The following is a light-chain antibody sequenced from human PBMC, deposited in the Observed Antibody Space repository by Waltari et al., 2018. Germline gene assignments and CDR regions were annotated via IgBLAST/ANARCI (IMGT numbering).Light chain of an antibody. CDR2: GAS. CDR3: QQYNNWPPYT. J-gene: IGKJ2*01. Sequence: EIVMTQSPATQSVSPGERATLSCRASQSVSSNLAWYQQKPGQAPRLLIYGASTRATDIPARFSGSGSGTEFTLTISSLQSEDFAVYYCQQYNNWPPYTFGQGTKLEIK. CDR1: QSVSSN. V-gene: IGKV3-15*01.